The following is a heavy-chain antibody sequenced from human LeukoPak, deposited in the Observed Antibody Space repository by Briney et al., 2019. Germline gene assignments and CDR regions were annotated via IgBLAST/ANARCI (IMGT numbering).Heavy chain of an antibody. CDR1: GFTFSAYG. Sequence: AGGSLRLSCAASGFTFSAYGMHWVRLPPGKGLEWVALISNDGSNKYYADSVKGRFTISRDNSKNTLFLQMESLRAEDTAVYYCAKPATVALTGSPFDYWGQGTLVPVSS. CDR2: ISNDGSNK. D-gene: IGHD7-27*01. V-gene: IGHV3-30*18. CDR3: AKPATVALTGSPFDY. J-gene: IGHJ4*02.